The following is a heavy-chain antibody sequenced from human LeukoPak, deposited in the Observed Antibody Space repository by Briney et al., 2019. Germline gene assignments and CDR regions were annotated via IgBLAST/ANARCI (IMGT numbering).Heavy chain of an antibody. D-gene: IGHD1-26*01. V-gene: IGHV4-59*12. Sequence: ASETLSLTCSVSGGSISGYYWSWIRQPPGKGLEWIGYIHYSGSTHYNPSLKSRVTISVDASKNQFSLKLNSVTAADTAMYYCATTTIRLGYWGQGTLVTVSS. CDR3: ATTTIRLGY. J-gene: IGHJ4*02. CDR2: IHYSGST. CDR1: GGSISGYY.